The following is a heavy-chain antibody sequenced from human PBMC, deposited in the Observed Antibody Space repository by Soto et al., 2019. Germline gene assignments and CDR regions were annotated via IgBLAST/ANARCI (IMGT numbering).Heavy chain of an antibody. J-gene: IGHJ4*02. CDR2: ISYDGSNK. V-gene: IGHV3-30*18. D-gene: IGHD1-26*01. CDR1: GFTFSNYG. Sequence: QVHLVESGGGVVQPGRSLRLSCAASGFTFSNYGMHWVRQAPGKGLEWVAVISYDGSNKYYADSVKGRFTISRDNSKNTLYLQMNSLRVEDTAVYYCAKDLRGNYPYYFDYWGQGTLVTVSS. CDR3: AKDLRGNYPYYFDY.